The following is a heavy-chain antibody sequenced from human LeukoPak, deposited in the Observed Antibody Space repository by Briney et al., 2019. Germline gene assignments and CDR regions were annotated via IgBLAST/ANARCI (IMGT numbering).Heavy chain of an antibody. D-gene: IGHD6-13*01. CDR2: IIPIFGTA. CDR3: AREGQYSSSWYAY. J-gene: IGHJ4*02. Sequence: SVKVSCKASGYTFTSYYMHWVRQAPGQGLEWMGGIIPIFGTANYAQKFQGRVTITADESTSTAYMELSSLRSEDTAVYYCAREGQYSSSWYAYWGQGTLVTVSS. V-gene: IGHV1-69*13. CDR1: GYTFTSYY.